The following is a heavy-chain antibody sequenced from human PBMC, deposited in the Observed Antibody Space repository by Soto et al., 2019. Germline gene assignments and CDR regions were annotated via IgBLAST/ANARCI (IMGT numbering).Heavy chain of an antibody. J-gene: IGHJ3*02. CDR2: IYYSGST. D-gene: IGHD2-15*01. V-gene: IGHV4-61*01. CDR1: GGSVSSGSYY. Sequence: PSETLSLTCTVSGGSVSSGSYYWSWVRQPPGKGLEWIGYIYYSGSTNYNPSLNSRVTMSVDTSKNQFSLKLSSVAAADTAVYYCESQYSSAGRCFDDFDIWGQGTMVTV. CDR3: ESQYSSAGRCFDDFDI.